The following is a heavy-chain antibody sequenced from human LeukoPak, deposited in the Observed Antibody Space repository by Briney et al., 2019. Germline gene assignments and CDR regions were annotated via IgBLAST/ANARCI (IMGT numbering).Heavy chain of an antibody. D-gene: IGHD1-26*01. CDR1: GSTVSSHY. CDR3: ARGAYSGSYSPKNFDY. Sequence: PGGSRPLTWAASGSTVSSHYMSSVRQAPGKGLEWVSVIYSGGSTYYADSVKGRFTISRDNSKITLYLQMNSLRAEDTAVYYCARGAYSGSYSPKNFDYWGQG. V-gene: IGHV3-66*01. CDR2: IYSGGST. J-gene: IGHJ4*02.